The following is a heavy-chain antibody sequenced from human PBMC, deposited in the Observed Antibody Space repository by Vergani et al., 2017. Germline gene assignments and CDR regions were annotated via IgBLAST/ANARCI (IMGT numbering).Heavy chain of an antibody. CDR2: MDYSGDI. CDR1: GGSFSDFY. V-gene: IGHV4-34*02. D-gene: IGHD4-11*01. J-gene: IGHJ5*02. CDR3: ARRSTVGTPLPWFNP. Sequence: QVQIQQWGAGLLKPSDTLSLTCAVYGGSFSDFYCSWVRQSPGKGREWIGEMDYSGDINYNPSFKTRATVSVDKSNNQFSLRLSSVTATDTAMYYWARRSTVGTPLPWFNPWGQGTLVVVSS.